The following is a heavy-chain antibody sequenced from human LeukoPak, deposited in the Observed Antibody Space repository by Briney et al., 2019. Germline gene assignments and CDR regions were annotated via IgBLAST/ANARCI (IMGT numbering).Heavy chain of an antibody. CDR3: ARTYRKNWFDP. CDR2: INPNSGGT. D-gene: IGHD1-26*01. J-gene: IGHJ5*02. CDR1: GYTFTGYY. V-gene: IGHV1-2*02. Sequence: ASVKVSCKASGYTFTGYYMHWVRQAPGQGLEWMGWINPNSGGTNYAQKFQGRVTMTRNTSISTAYMELSSLRSEDTAVYYCARTYRKNWFDPWGQGTLVTVSS.